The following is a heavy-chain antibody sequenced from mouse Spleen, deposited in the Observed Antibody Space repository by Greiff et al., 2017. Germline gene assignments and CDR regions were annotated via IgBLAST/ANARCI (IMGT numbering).Heavy chain of an antibody. Sequence: VQLQQPGAELVKPGASVKLSCKASGYTFTSYWMQWVKQRPGQGLEWIGEIDPSDSYTNYNQKFKGKATLTVDTSSSTAYMQLSSLTSEDSAVYYCARYGGYFDFWGQGTTLTVSS. J-gene: IGHJ2*01. CDR1: GYTFTSYW. CDR2: IDPSDSYT. D-gene: IGHD1-1*02. CDR3: ARYGGYFDF. V-gene: IGHV1-50*01.